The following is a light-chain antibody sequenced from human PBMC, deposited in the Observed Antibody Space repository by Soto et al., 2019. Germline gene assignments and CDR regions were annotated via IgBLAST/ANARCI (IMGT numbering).Light chain of an antibody. CDR1: QTISSW. CDR3: QQGYSNPWT. V-gene: IGKV1-5*01. J-gene: IGKJ1*01. CDR2: AAS. Sequence: IRVTQSPSTLSASVGDRVTIACRASQTISSWLAWYQQKPGKAPKLLIYAASNLQSGVPSRFSGSGSGTNFTLSLNSLQPEDFATYYCQQGYSNPWTFGQGTKVDIK.